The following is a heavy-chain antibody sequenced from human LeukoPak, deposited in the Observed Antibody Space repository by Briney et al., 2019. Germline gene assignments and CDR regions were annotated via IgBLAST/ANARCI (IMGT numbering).Heavy chain of an antibody. D-gene: IGHD3-16*01. Sequence: GGSLRLPCAASGFTFSRYAMSWVRQAPGKGLEWVSAISGGGGSTYYADSVKGRFTISRDNSKNTLYLQMNSLRAEDTAVYYCAKGDRPAYLYYFDCWGQGTLVTVSS. CDR1: GFTFSRYA. CDR3: AKGDRPAYLYYFDC. CDR2: ISGGGGST. J-gene: IGHJ4*02. V-gene: IGHV3-23*01.